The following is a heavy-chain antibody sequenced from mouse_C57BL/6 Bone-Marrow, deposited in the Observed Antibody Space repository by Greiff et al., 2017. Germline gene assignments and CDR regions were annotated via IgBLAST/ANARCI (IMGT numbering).Heavy chain of an antibody. CDR3: ARGDSSVRYYFDY. CDR2: IYPGDGDT. D-gene: IGHD3-2*02. J-gene: IGHJ2*01. CDR1: GYAFSSYW. V-gene: IGHV1-80*01. Sequence: QVQLKESGAELVKPGASVKISCKASGYAFSSYWMNWVKQRPGKGLEWIGQIYPGDGDTNYNGKFKGKATLTADKSSSTAYMQLSSLTSEDSAVYFCARGDSSVRYYFDYWGQGTTLTVSS.